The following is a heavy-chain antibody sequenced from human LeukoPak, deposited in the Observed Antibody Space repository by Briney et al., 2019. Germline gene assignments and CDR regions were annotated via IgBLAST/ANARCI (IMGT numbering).Heavy chain of an antibody. CDR2: IYYSGST. Sequence: SETLSLTCTVSGGSISSYYWSWIRQPPGKGLEWIGYIYYSGSTNYNPSLKSRVTISVDTSKSQFSLKLSSVTAADTAVYYCARDAHPIAVAGNGNAFDIWGQGTMVTVSS. CDR3: ARDAHPIAVAGNGNAFDI. J-gene: IGHJ3*02. D-gene: IGHD6-19*01. CDR1: GGSISSYY. V-gene: IGHV4-59*01.